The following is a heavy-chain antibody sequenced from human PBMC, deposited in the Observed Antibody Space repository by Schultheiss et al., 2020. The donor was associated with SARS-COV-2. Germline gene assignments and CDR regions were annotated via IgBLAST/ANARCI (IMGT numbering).Heavy chain of an antibody. CDR3: ASVGSSGWPFDD. V-gene: IGHV4-30-4*01. Sequence: LRLSCTVSGGSISSGYYWSWIRQPPGKGLEWIGYIYHSGSTYYTPYLKSRVTMSVDTSKNQFSVKLTSVTAADTAMYFRASVGSSGWPFDDWGQGTVVTVSS. J-gene: IGHJ4*02. CDR1: GGSISSGYY. CDR2: IYHSGST. D-gene: IGHD6-19*01.